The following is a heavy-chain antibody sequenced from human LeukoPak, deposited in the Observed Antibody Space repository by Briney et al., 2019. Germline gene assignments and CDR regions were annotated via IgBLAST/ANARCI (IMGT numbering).Heavy chain of an antibody. J-gene: IGHJ4*02. CDR1: GYTFTGYY. CDR3: AKDWEMRYWQGGFDS. D-gene: IGHD2-15*01. Sequence: ASVKVSCKASGYTFTGYYMHWVRQAPGHGLEWMGWIDPRTGDTHYEQQFRDRLTLTRDTSSSTAYMDLSRLTSDDTAIYFCAKDWEMRYWQGGFDSWGQGTLVTVSS. CDR2: IDPRTGDT. V-gene: IGHV1-2*02.